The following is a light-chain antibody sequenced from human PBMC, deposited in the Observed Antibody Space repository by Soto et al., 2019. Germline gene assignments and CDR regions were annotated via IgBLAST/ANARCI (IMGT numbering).Light chain of an antibody. CDR2: GAS. V-gene: IGKV3-20*01. J-gene: IGKJ1*01. Sequence: EIVMTQSPVTLSLSPGERATLSCWAGQSVSNNLAWYQQKPGQAPRLLIYGASTRATGIPARFSGSGSGTDFTLTISRLEPEDFVVFYCYQYGSTPPTFGQGTKVDIK. CDR1: QSVSNN. CDR3: YQYGSTPPT.